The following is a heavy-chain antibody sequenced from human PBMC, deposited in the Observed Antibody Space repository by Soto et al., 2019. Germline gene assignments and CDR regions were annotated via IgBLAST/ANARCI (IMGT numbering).Heavy chain of an antibody. J-gene: IGHJ4*02. V-gene: IGHV1-18*01. Sequence: QVQLVQSGAEVKKPGASVKVSCKASGYTFTSYGISWVRQAPGQGLEWMGRISAYNGNTNYAQKLQAKVTMPTDTTTSTAYMELTSLTPDDTAVHYCVLAAQPYYFDSWGQGTLVTVSS. CDR3: VLAAQPYYFDS. D-gene: IGHD2-15*01. CDR2: ISAYNGNT. CDR1: GYTFTSYG.